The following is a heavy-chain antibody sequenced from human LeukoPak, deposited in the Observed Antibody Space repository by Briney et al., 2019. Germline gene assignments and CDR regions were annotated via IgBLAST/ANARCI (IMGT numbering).Heavy chain of an antibody. D-gene: IGHD5-24*01. J-gene: IGHJ4*02. CDR3: AGDTGRDGYSFDY. Sequence: GASVKVSCKASGYTFTGYHMHWARQAPGQGLEWMGWIDPNSGGTNYVQKFQGRVTMTRDTSISTAYMELSRLRSDDTAVYYCAGDTGRDGYSFDYWGQGTLVTVSS. CDR2: IDPNSGGT. V-gene: IGHV1-2*02. CDR1: GYTFTGYH.